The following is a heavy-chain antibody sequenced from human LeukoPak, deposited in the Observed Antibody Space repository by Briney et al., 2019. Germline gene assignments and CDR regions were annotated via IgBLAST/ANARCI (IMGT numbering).Heavy chain of an antibody. D-gene: IGHD2-2*02. Sequence: GGSLRLSCAASGFTFSSYWMHWVRQAPGKGLVWVARINTDGTNTVYADSVKGRFTISRDNAKNTLYLQMNSLRAEDTAVYYCARLGFCSSVNCYTGAFDIWGQGTMVTVSS. CDR2: INTDGTNT. CDR3: ARLGFCSSVNCYTGAFDI. V-gene: IGHV3-74*01. CDR1: GFTFSSYW. J-gene: IGHJ3*02.